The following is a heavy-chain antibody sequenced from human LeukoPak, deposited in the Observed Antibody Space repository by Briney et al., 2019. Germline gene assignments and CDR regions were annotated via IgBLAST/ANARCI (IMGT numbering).Heavy chain of an antibody. Sequence: PSETLSLTCAVYGGSFSGYYWSWIRQPPGKGLEWIGEINHSGSTNYNPSLKSRVTISVDTSKNQFSLKLSSVTAADTAVYYCARTRSDYYGMDVWGQGTTVTVSS. J-gene: IGHJ6*02. CDR2: INHSGST. CDR3: ARTRSDYYGMDV. V-gene: IGHV4-34*01. CDR1: GGSFSGYY.